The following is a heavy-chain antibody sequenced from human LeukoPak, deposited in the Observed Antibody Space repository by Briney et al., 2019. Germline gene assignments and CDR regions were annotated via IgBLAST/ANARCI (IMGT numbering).Heavy chain of an antibody. CDR3: AKVIVAHSGSDAFDI. J-gene: IGHJ3*02. D-gene: IGHD5-12*01. CDR1: GFTFSRYE. V-gene: IGHV3-48*03. Sequence: GGSLRLSCAASGFTFSRYEMNWVRQAPGKGLEWVSYISGSGTTIYYADSVKGRFTISRDNAKNSLYLQMNSLRAEDMALYYCAKVIVAHSGSDAFDIWGQGTMVTVSS. CDR2: ISGSGTTI.